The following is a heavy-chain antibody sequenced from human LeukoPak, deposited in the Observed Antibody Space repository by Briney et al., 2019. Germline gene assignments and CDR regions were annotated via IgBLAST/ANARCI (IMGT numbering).Heavy chain of an antibody. D-gene: IGHD2-21*02. CDR3: ARVPLTAVWGAFDI. Sequence: SETLSLTCTVSGGSISSYYWSWIRQPPGKGLEWIGYIYYSGSTNYNPSLTSRVTISVDTSKNEFSLKLSSVTAADTAVYYCARVPLTAVWGAFDIWGQGTMVTVSS. V-gene: IGHV4-59*01. CDR2: IYYSGST. J-gene: IGHJ3*02. CDR1: GGSISSYY.